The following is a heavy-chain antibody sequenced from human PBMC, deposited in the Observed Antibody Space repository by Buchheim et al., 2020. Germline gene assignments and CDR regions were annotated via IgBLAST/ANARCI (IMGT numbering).Heavy chain of an antibody. CDR3: ATQRRYYYDSKDPGGFDY. Sequence: QVQLQESGPGLVKPSQTLSLTCTVSGGSISSGDYYWSWIRQPPGKGLEWIGYIYYSGSTYYNPSLKSRVTISVDTSKNQFSLKLSSVTAADTAAYYCATQRRYYYDSKDPGGFDYWGQGTL. CDR1: GGSISSGDYY. V-gene: IGHV4-30-4*01. D-gene: IGHD3-22*01. CDR2: IYYSGST. J-gene: IGHJ4*02.